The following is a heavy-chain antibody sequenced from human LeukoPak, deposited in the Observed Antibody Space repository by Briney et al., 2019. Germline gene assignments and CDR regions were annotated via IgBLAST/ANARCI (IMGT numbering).Heavy chain of an antibody. CDR2: IFSGGTT. V-gene: IGHV3-23*03. CDR3: AREGNYYDMDV. CDR1: GFTFSGYG. Sequence: GGSLRLSCAASGFTFSGYGMSWVRQAPGKGLEWVSVIFSGGTTYYADSVKGRFTISRGNSKNTLYLQMNSLRAEDTAVYYCAREGNYYDMDVWGQGTTVTVSS. J-gene: IGHJ6*02.